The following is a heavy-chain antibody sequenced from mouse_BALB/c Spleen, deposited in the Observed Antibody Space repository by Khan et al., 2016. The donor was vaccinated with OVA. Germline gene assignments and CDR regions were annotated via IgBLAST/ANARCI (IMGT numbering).Heavy chain of an antibody. CDR3: ARTARIKY. CDR1: GYSITSGYG. Sequence: EVQLQQSGPGLVKPSQSLSLTCTVTGYSITSGYGWNWLRQFPGNKLEWMGFISYSGSTNYNPFLKSRISITRDTSKNQFFLQLNSMTTEDTATYYCARTARIKYWGQGTTLTVAS. J-gene: IGHJ2*01. CDR2: ISYSGST. D-gene: IGHD1-2*01. V-gene: IGHV3-2*02.